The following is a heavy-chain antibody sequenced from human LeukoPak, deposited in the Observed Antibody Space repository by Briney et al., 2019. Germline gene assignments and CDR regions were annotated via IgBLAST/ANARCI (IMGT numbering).Heavy chain of an antibody. CDR1: GFTFSDYY. CDR2: ISYDGSHK. Sequence: GGSLRLSCAASGFTFSDYYMSWIRQAPGKGLEWVAIISYDGSHKYHADSVKDRFTISRDNSKNTLYLQMNSLRAEDTAVYYCARDRGFGELSQYYLDYWGQGTLVTVSS. CDR3: ARDRGFGELSQYYLDY. J-gene: IGHJ4*02. V-gene: IGHV3-30-3*01. D-gene: IGHD3-16*02.